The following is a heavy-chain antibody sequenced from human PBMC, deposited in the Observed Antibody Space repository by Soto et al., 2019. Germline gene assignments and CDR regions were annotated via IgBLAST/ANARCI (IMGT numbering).Heavy chain of an antibody. CDR1: GLTFSTYG. V-gene: IGHV3-30*18. J-gene: IGHJ4*02. CDR2: ISYDGSDK. CDR3: AKEHNGLYSRHYFDY. Sequence: GGSLRLSCAASGLTFSTYGMHWVRQAPGKGPEWVAVISYDGSDKNYADSVKGRFTISRDNSKNTLYLQMNSLRVEDTAVYYCAKEHNGLYSRHYFDYWGQGTLVTVSS. D-gene: IGHD6-19*01.